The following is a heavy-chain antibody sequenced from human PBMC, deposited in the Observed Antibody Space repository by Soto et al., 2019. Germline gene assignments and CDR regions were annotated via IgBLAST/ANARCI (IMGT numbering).Heavy chain of an antibody. J-gene: IGHJ3*02. CDR3: ARRDYYDSSGYFSDAFDI. CDR2: ISAYNGNT. Sequence: ASVKVSCKASGYTFTSYGISWVRQAPGQGLEWMGWISAYNGNTNYAQKLQGRVTMTTDKSTSTAYMELRSLRSDGTPVYHCARRDYYDSSGYFSDAFDIWGQGTMVTVS. CDR1: GYTFTSYG. D-gene: IGHD3-22*01. V-gene: IGHV1-18*04.